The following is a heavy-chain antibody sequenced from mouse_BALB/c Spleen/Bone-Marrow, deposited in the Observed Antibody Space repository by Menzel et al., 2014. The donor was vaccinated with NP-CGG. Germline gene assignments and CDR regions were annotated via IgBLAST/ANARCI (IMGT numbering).Heavy chain of an antibody. V-gene: IGHV5-6-3*01. D-gene: IGHD1-1*01. CDR3: ARDRYYGYAMDY. CDR2: INSNGGST. J-gene: IGHJ4*01. Sequence: EVQLVESGGGLVQPGGSLKLSCAASRFTFSSYGMSWVRQTPDKRLELVATINSNGGSTYYPDSVKGRFTISRDNAKNTLYLQMSSLKSEYTAMYYCARDRYYGYAMDYWGQGTSVTVSS. CDR1: RFTFSSYG.